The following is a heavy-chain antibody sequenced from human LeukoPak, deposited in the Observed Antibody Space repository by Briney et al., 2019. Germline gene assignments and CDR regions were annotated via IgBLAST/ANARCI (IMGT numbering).Heavy chain of an antibody. J-gene: IGHJ6*02. V-gene: IGHV4-34*01. CDR3: ARQFYYYYGMDV. CDR2: INHSGST. Sequence: SETLSLTCAVYGGSFSGYYWSWIRQPPGKGLEWIGEINHSGSTRYNPSVKSRVTISVDTSKNQFSLKLSSVTAADTAVYYCARQFYYYYGMDVWGQGTTVTVSS. CDR1: GGSFSGYY.